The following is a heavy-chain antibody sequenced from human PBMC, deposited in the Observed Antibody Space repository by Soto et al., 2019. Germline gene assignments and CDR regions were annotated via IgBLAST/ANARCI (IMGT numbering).Heavy chain of an antibody. V-gene: IGHV1-18*01. D-gene: IGHD5-12*01. CDR3: ARDRYGDYDFGY. CDR2: ISAYNGNT. CDR1: GGTFSSYA. Sequence: GASVKVSCKASGGTFSSYAISWVRQAPGQGLEWMGWISAYNGNTNYAQKLQGRVTMTTDTSTSTAYMELRSLRSDDTAVYYCARDRYGDYDFGYWGQGTLVTVSS. J-gene: IGHJ4*02.